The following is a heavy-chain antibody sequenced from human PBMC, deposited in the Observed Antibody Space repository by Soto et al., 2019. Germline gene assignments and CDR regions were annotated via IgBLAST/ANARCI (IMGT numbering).Heavy chain of an antibody. CDR1: GYPLRTYG. CDR2: ISVHNGNT. CDR3: ARERRWEPLLY. V-gene: IGHV1-18*01. D-gene: IGHD1-26*01. J-gene: IGHJ4*02. Sequence: VQLVQSGGEVNKPGASVRVPCKASGYPLRTYGIPWVRQPPEQGLERMGWISVHNGNTNYAQKYENRITKTTDTSTSTAYMELKGLTSDDTAVYFCARERRWEPLLYWGQGTQVTVSS.